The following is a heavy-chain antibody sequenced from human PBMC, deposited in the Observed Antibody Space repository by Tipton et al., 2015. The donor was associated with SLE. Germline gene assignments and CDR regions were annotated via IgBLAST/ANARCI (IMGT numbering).Heavy chain of an antibody. Sequence: GSLRLSCADSAFTFSSYWLHWVRQAPGKGLVWVSRINTDGSITGYADFLKGRFTVSRDNAKNTLYLDMNNLRVEDTAVYYCASRERTLLDSWGPGTLVTVSS. J-gene: IGHJ4*02. CDR1: AFTFSSYW. V-gene: IGHV3-74*01. CDR3: ASRERTLLDS. CDR2: INTDGSIT. D-gene: IGHD3/OR15-3a*01.